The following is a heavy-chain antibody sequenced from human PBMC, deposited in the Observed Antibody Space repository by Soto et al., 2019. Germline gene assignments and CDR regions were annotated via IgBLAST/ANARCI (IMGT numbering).Heavy chain of an antibody. J-gene: IGHJ4*02. V-gene: IGHV3-48*02. D-gene: IGHD3-22*01. CDR2: ISSSSSTI. CDR1: GFTFSSYS. Sequence: EVHLVESGGGLVQPGGSLRLSCAASGFTFSSYSMNWVRQAPGKGLEWVSYISSSSSTIYYADSVKGRFTISSDNAKNSLYLQMNSLRDEDTAVYSCARGGGSMIVVVITDFDYWGQGTLVTVSS. CDR3: ARGGGSMIVVVITDFDY.